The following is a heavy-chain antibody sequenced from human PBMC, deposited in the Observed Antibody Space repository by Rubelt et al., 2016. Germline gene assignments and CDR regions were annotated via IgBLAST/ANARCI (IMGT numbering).Heavy chain of an antibody. D-gene: IGHD6-13*01. J-gene: IGHJ4*02. V-gene: IGHV4-39*07. CDR1: GGSISSSSYY. CDR2: SYYSWGT. CDR3: AREGLGAAAAPFDY. Sequence: QLQLQESGPGLVKPSETLSLTCTVSGGSISSSSYYWGWIRQPPGKGLEWIGSSYYSWGTYYNPSLKSRVTISVDTSKNQFSRKLSAVTAADTAVYYCAREGLGAAAAPFDYWGQGTLVTVSS.